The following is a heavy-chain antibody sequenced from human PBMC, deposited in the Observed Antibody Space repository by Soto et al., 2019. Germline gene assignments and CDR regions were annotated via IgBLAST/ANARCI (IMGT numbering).Heavy chain of an antibody. CDR1: GFTFSSYW. V-gene: IGHV3-7*02. CDR3: ASHPSRGAFDI. D-gene: IGHD3-10*01. J-gene: IGHJ3*02. Sequence: PGGSLRLSCAASGFTFSSYWMSWVRQAPGKGLEWVANIKQDGSEKYSVDSVKGRFTISRDNAKNSLYLQMNSLRAEDTALYYCASHPSRGAFDIWGQGTMVTVSS. CDR2: IKQDGSEK.